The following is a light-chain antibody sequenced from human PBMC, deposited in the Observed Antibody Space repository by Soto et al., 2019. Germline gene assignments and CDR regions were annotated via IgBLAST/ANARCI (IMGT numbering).Light chain of an antibody. Sequence: QSVLTQPASVSGSPGQSIPISCTGTSSDVGYYNYVSWFQQHPGKAPRLVISDVTNRPSGVSNRFSGSKSGNTASLTISGLQAEDEAHYYCSSYTTSSTHVFGTGTNVTVL. J-gene: IGLJ1*01. CDR2: DVT. CDR1: SSDVGYYNY. V-gene: IGLV2-14*03. CDR3: SSYTTSSTHV.